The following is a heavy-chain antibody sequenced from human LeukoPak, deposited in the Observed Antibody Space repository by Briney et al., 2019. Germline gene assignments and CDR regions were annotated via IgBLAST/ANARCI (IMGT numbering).Heavy chain of an antibody. Sequence: GGSLRLSCAASGFTFSSYAMSWVRQAPGKGLEWVSAISGSGGSTYYADSVKGRFTISRDNSKNTLYLQMNSLRAEDTAVYYCAKVPSSSWYKGIDYWGQGALVTVSS. CDR2: ISGSGGST. V-gene: IGHV3-23*01. D-gene: IGHD6-13*01. CDR3: AKVPSSSWYKGIDY. J-gene: IGHJ4*02. CDR1: GFTFSSYA.